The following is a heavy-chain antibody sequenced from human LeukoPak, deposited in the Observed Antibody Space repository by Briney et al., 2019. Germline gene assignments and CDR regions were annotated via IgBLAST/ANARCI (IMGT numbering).Heavy chain of an antibody. J-gene: IGHJ6*02. Sequence: GRSLRLSCAASGFTFSNYGMHWVRQAPGKGLEWVAVISYDGSNKYYADSVKGRFTISRDNSKNTLYLQMNSLRAEDTAVYYCPKILGGSSWYRAWVGYYYGMDVWGQGTTVTVSS. V-gene: IGHV3-30*18. CDR1: GFTFSNYG. CDR2: ISYDGSNK. CDR3: PKILGGSSWYRAWVGYYYGMDV. D-gene: IGHD6-13*01.